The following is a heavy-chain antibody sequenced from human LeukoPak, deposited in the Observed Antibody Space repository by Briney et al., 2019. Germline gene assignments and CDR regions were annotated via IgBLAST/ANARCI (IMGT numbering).Heavy chain of an antibody. CDR1: GYTFTIYD. Sequence: AAVTVSFKASGYTFTIYDINWVRQATGQGLEWMGWMNPNSGNTGNAQKFQGRVTMTRNTSISTAYMELSSLRSEDTAVYYCARVTGTIEYADWGQGTLVTVSS. CDR3: ARVTGTIEYAD. J-gene: IGHJ4*02. V-gene: IGHV1-8*01. CDR2: MNPNSGNT. D-gene: IGHD1-7*01.